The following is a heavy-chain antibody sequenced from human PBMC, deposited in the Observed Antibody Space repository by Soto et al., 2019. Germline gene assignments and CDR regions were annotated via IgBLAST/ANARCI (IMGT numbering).Heavy chain of an antibody. J-gene: IGHJ4*02. CDR2: MNPNSGNT. CDR1: GYTFTNYD. D-gene: IGHD3-16*01. CDR3: ARVWGTIVY. V-gene: IGHV1-8*01. Sequence: QVQLVQSGAEVKKPGASVKVSCKTSGYTFTNYDINWVRQATGQGLEWMGWMNPNSGNTGSTQKFQGRITMTRDTSIGTAYMELTSLRSEDTAVYYCARVWGTIVYWGQGTLVTVSS.